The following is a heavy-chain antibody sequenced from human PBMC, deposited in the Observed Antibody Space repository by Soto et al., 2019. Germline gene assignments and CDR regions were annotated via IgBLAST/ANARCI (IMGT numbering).Heavy chain of an antibody. CDR3: AIASPRARFFDYYFCGLDV. D-gene: IGHD3-3*01. V-gene: IGHV1-69*01. J-gene: IGHJ6*02. Sequence: QVQLVQSGAEVKKPGSSVKVSCKASGGTFSSYAISWVRQAPGQGLEWMGGIIPIFGTANYAQKFQGRVTHTPGEFTSTAYQELGRPGTEDPGVYYCAIASPRARFFDYYFCGLDVLGQGTTVTLS. CDR2: IIPIFGTA. CDR1: GGTFSSYA.